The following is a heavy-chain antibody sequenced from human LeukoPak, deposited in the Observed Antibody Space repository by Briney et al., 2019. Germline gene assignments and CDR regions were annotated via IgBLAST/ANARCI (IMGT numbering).Heavy chain of an antibody. D-gene: IGHD3-3*01. CDR3: ARSLWSGFYYYYYMDV. J-gene: IGHJ6*03. CDR1: GLTVSSNY. CDR2: IYSGGST. Sequence: GGSLRLSCAASGLTVSSNYMSWVRQAPGKGLEWVSVIYSGGSTYYADSVKGRFTISRDNSKNTLYLQMNSLRAEDTAVYYCARSLWSGFYYYYYMDVWGKGTAVTVSS. V-gene: IGHV3-53*01.